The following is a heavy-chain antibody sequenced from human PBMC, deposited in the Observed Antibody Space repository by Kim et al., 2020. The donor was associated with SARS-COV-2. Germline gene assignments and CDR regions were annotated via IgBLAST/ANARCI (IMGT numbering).Heavy chain of an antibody. V-gene: IGHV4-61*02. D-gene: IGHD6-19*01. J-gene: IGHJ4*02. CDR3: AREVAVAGIFDY. CDR2: IYTSGST. Sequence: SETLSLTCTVSGGSISSGSYYWSWIRQPAGKGLEWIGRIYTSGSTNYNPSLKSRVTISVDTSKNQFSLKLSSVTAADTAVYYCAREVAVAGIFDYWGQGTLVTVSS. CDR1: GGSISSGSYY.